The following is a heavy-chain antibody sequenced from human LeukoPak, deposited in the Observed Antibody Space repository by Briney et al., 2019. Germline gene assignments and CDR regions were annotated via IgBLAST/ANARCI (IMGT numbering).Heavy chain of an antibody. CDR2: INHSGST. CDR1: GGSFSGYY. J-gene: IGHJ3*02. CDR3: ARSLLWPTGTFEI. Sequence: PSETLSLTCAVYGGSFSGYYWIWLRQPPGKGLEWIGEINHSGSTTYNPSLKSRVTISVDTSKNQFSLKLNSVTAADTAVYFCARSLLWPTGTFEIWGQGTMVTV. D-gene: IGHD1-1*01. V-gene: IGHV4-34*01.